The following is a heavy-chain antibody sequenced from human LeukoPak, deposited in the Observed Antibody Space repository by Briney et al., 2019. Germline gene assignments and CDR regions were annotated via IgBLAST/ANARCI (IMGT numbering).Heavy chain of an antibody. CDR2: IYTSGST. J-gene: IGHJ4*02. CDR1: GGSISSYY. Sequence: SETLSLTCTVSGGSISSYYWSWIRQPAGKGLEWIGRIYTSGSTNYNPSLKSRVTISVDKSKNQFSLKLSSVTAADTAVYYCARVYCSSTSCFGYFDYWGQGTLVTVSS. V-gene: IGHV4-4*07. CDR3: ARVYCSSTSCFGYFDY. D-gene: IGHD2-2*01.